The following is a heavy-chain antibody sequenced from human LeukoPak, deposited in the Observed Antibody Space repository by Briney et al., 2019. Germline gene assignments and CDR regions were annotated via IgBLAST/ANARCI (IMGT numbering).Heavy chain of an antibody. CDR3: AKSIVGFSGFGY. Sequence: PGRSLRLSCAASGYTVSTDGMHWVRQAPSKGLEWVAVIWYDGSIKYYADSVKGRFTISRDNSKNMLYLQMNSLRAEDTAVYYCAKSIVGFSGFGYWGEGALVTVSS. CDR1: GYTVSTDG. CDR2: IWYDGSIK. D-gene: IGHD1-26*01. J-gene: IGHJ4*02. V-gene: IGHV3-33*06.